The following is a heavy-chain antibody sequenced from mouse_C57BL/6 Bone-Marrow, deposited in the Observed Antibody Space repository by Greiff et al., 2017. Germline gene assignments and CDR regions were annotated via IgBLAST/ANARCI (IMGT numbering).Heavy chain of an antibody. Sequence: EVKLVESGGDLVKPGGSLKLSCAASGFTFSSYGMSWVRQTPDKRLEWVATISSGGSYTYYPDSVKGRFTISRDNAKTTLYLQMSSLKSEDTAMYYCARQRTGYYFDYWGQGTTLTVSS. J-gene: IGHJ2*01. CDR1: GFTFSSYG. V-gene: IGHV5-6*02. CDR3: ARQRTGYYFDY. CDR2: ISSGGSYT. D-gene: IGHD4-1*01.